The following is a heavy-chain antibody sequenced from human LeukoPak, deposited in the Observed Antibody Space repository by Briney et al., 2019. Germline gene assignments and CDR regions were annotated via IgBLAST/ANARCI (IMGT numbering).Heavy chain of an antibody. CDR1: GGSISGYY. Sequence: SETLSLTCTVSGGSISGYYWSWIRQPPGKGLEWIGYIYYSGSTNYNPSLKSRVTISVDTSKNQFSLKLSSVTAADTAVYYCARRLGYCSSTSCRAGGFDPWGQGTLVTVSS. CDR2: IYYSGST. CDR3: ARRLGYCSSTSCRAGGFDP. J-gene: IGHJ5*02. D-gene: IGHD2-2*01. V-gene: IGHV4-59*08.